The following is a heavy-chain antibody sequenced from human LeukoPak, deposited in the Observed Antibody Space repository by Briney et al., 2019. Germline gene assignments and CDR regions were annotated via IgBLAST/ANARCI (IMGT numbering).Heavy chain of an antibody. J-gene: IGHJ6*03. CDR2: ISSSGSYI. V-gene: IGHV3-21*01. D-gene: IGHD1-26*01. CDR1: GFSFSNKW. CDR3: AKDGDTMSGTYYYDMDV. Sequence: GGSLRLSCAASGFSFSNKWMSWVRQAPGKGLEWVSSISSSGSYICYADSVKGRFTISRDNAKNSLYLQMNSLRGEDTAVYYCAKDGDTMSGTYYYDMDVWGKGTTVTIS.